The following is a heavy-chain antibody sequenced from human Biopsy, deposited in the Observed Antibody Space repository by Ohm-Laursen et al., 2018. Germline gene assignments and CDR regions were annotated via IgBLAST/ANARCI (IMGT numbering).Heavy chain of an antibody. J-gene: IGHJ4*02. V-gene: IGHV4-4*08. CDR3: AKGRNDNGGMYFGS. D-gene: IGHD4-23*01. CDR2: ISSTGYT. CDR1: NGSIRNYY. Sequence: SETLSLTCTVSNGSIRNYYWSWIRQPPGKGLEWIGFISSTGYTSYIPSLKSRVTISVGTSRRQSSLKMRFVTAADTAVYYCAKGRNDNGGMYFGSWGQGTLVTVSS.